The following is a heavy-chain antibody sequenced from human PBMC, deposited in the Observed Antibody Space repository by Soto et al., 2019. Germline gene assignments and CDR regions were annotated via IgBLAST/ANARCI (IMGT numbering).Heavy chain of an antibody. Sequence: GESLKISCKGSGYSFTSYWIGWVRQMPAKGLEWMGIIYPGDSDTRYSPSFQGQVTISADKSISTAYLQWSSLKASDTAMYYCARGIFGVVIMNPYFDYWGQGTLVTVSS. J-gene: IGHJ4*02. D-gene: IGHD3-3*01. CDR1: GYSFTSYW. V-gene: IGHV5-51*01. CDR3: ARGIFGVVIMNPYFDY. CDR2: IYPGDSDT.